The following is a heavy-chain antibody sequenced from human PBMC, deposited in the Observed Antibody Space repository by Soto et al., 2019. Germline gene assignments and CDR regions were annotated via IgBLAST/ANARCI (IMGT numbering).Heavy chain of an antibody. V-gene: IGHV1-18*01. CDR3: ARGFRVAATRWWFDP. J-gene: IGHJ5*02. CDR2: ISTYNGNT. CDR1: GYTFTSYD. Sequence: QVQLVQSGAEVKEPGASVKVSCKASGYTFTSYDISWVRQAPGQGLEWMGWISTYNGNTNYAQKIQGRVTMTTDTSTSTAYMELRSLRSDDTAVYYCARGFRVAATRWWFDPWGQGTLVTVSS. D-gene: IGHD2-15*01.